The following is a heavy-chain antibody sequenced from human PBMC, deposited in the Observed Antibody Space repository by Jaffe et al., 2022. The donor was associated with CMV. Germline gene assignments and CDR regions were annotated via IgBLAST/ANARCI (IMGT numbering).Heavy chain of an antibody. J-gene: IGHJ3*02. Sequence: EVQLVESGGGLVQPGGSLRLSCAASGFTFNNYAMTWVRQAPGKGLEWVSGISGSGANVYFADSMKDRFTISRDNSKNILYLQMNSLRAEDTAIYYCAKDNYCGSDCYSGNAFEIWGQGTMVTVS. D-gene: IGHD2-21*02. CDR1: GFTFNNYA. V-gene: IGHV3-23*04. CDR3: AKDNYCGSDCYSGNAFEI. CDR2: ISGSGANV.